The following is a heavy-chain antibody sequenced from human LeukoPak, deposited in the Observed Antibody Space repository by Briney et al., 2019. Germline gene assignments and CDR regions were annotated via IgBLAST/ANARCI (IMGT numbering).Heavy chain of an antibody. V-gene: IGHV1-46*01. J-gene: IGHJ4*02. CDR1: GYTFTSYY. CDR3: ATVSHIVGATLDY. CDR2: INPSDGST. Sequence: ASVKVSCKASGYTFTSYYMHWVRQAPGQGLEWMGIINPSDGSTSYAQKFQGRVTMTRDTSTSTVYMELSSLRSEDTAVYYCATVSHIVGATLDYWGQGTLVTVSS. D-gene: IGHD1-26*01.